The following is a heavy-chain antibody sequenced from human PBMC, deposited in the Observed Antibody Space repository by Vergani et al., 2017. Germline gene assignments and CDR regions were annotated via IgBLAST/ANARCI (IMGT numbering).Heavy chain of an antibody. Sequence: EVQLVESGGGIVKPGGSLKLSCAASGFTFSGSAMHWVRQASGQGLEWVGRIRSKANSYATAYAASVKGRFTISRDDSKNMAYLQMSRLKSNDTAVYYCTTTYYDGSGYYRDYFDYWGLGALVTVSS. CDR3: TTTYYDGSGYYRDYFDY. J-gene: IGHJ4*02. CDR2: IRSKANSYAT. D-gene: IGHD3-22*01. CDR1: GFTFSGSA. V-gene: IGHV3-73*01.